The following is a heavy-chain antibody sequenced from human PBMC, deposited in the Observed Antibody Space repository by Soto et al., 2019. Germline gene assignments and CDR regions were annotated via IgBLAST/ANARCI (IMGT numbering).Heavy chain of an antibody. CDR3: AIATVQVDYYGLDV. J-gene: IGHJ6*02. CDR2: IDVGDGNT. CDR1: GYTFNTYA. V-gene: IGHV1-3*01. Sequence: APGKVSCQGSGYTFNTYALHLVRPAPGQRLEWMGWIDVGDGNTKYLQKLQGRVTITRDTSASTVYMELSSLTSEDTAIYYCAIATVQVDYYGLDVWGQGTTVTVSS.